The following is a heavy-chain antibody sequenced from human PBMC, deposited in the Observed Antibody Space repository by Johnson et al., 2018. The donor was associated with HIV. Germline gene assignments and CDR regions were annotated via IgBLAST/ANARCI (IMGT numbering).Heavy chain of an antibody. CDR3: AREQRRSSWYTEGEKVGNAFDI. CDR1: GFTVTNKY. J-gene: IGHJ3*02. Sequence: VQLVESGGGLVQPGGSLRLSCAASGFTVTNKYMSWVRQAPGKGLEWVSVIYSGGSTYYADSVQGRFTISRANAKNSLYLQMNSLRAEDTAVYYCAREQRRSSWYTEGEKVGNAFDIWGQGTMVTVSS. D-gene: IGHD6-13*01. CDR2: IYSGGST. V-gene: IGHV3-66*01.